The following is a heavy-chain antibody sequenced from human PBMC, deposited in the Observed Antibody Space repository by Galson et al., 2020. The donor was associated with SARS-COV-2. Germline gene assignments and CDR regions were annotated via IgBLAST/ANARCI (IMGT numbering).Heavy chain of an antibody. V-gene: IGHV3-15*01. J-gene: IGHJ5*02. Sequence: GESLKISCAGSGFIFSDAWISWVRQAPGKGLEWLGRIKNKADGGTIGYAAPVEGRFTISSDDSKNMMYLQMNSLQTDDTAVYYCATDFISSGWYEVVDLSSWGQGTLVTVS. CDR2: IKNKADGGTI. CDR1: GFIFSDAW. CDR3: ATDFISSGWYEVVDLSS. D-gene: IGHD6-13*01.